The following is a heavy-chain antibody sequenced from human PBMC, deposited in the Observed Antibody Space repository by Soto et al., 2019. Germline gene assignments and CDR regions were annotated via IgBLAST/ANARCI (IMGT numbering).Heavy chain of an antibody. J-gene: IGHJ4*02. D-gene: IGHD3-9*01. Sequence: GGSLRLSCAASGFAFRSYVMHWVRQAPGKGPEWVAVISFDGNDKFYADSVQGRFTISRDNSRYTLYLQMDNLRAEDTAVYYCAKDWDYNVLTGSMSYWGQGTQVTVSS. CDR1: GFAFRSYV. CDR2: ISFDGNDK. V-gene: IGHV3-30*18. CDR3: AKDWDYNVLTGSMSY.